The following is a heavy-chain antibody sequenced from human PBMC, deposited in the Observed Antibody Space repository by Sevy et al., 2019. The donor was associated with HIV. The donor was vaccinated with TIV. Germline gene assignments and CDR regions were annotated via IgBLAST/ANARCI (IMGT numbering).Heavy chain of an antibody. CDR1: GFSLTTSD. J-gene: IGHJ6*02. D-gene: IGHD2-8*01. CDR2: VRNDGSNK. V-gene: IGHV3-30*02. CDR3: ARGRKTTEEWLEELDYYYGLDV. Sequence: GGSLRLSCAASGFSLTTSDMHWVRQAPGKGLEWVAYVRNDGSNKYYADSGRNRFTTSRDSPKNTLYLQMNSLRDEDTAIYYCARGRKTTEEWLEELDYYYGLDVWGQGTTVTVSS.